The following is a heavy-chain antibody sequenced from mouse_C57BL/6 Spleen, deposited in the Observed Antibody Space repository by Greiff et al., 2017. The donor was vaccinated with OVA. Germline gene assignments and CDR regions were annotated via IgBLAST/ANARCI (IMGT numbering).Heavy chain of an antibody. CDR2: IDPSDSET. Sequence: QVQLQQPGAELVRPGSSVKLSCKASGYTFTSYWMHWVKQRPIQGLEWIGNIDPSDSETHYNQKFKDKATLTVDKSSSTAYMQLSSLTSEDSAVYYCARSGYINYVGYWGQGTTLTVSS. J-gene: IGHJ2*01. CDR1: GYTFTSYW. D-gene: IGHD1-1*01. V-gene: IGHV1-52*01. CDR3: ARSGYINYVGY.